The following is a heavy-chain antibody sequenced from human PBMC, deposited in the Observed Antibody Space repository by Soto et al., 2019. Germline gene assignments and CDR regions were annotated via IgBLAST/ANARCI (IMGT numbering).Heavy chain of an antibody. D-gene: IGHD3-22*01. Sequence: SETMSLTSTVSGGSISSSRYYWGWIRQPPGKGLEWIGSIYYSGSTYYNPSLKSRVTISADTSKNQFSLKLSSVTAADTAVYYCASPRYYDSSGYYPDWGQGTLVTVSS. CDR3: ASPRYYDSSGYYPD. J-gene: IGHJ4*02. CDR1: GGSISSSRYY. V-gene: IGHV4-39*01. CDR2: IYYSGST.